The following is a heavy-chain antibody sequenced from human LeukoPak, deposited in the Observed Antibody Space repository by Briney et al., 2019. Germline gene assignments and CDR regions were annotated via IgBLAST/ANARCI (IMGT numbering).Heavy chain of an antibody. V-gene: IGHV3-23*01. J-gene: IGHJ4*02. D-gene: IGHD2-15*01. CDR1: GFTFSSYA. CDR2: ISGSGGTT. CDR3: AKFALRYCSGGSCHPFDY. Sequence: GGALRLSCAASGFTFSSYAMSWVRQAPGKGLEWVSAISGSGGTTYYADSVKGRFTISRDNSKNTLYLQMNSLRAEDTAVYYCAKFALRYCSGGSCHPFDYWGQGTLVTVSS.